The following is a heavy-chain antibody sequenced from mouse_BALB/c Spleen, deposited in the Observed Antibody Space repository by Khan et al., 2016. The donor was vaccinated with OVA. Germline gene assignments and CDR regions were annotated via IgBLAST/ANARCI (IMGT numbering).Heavy chain of an antibody. CDR3: ARSYFYGYYFDQ. Sequence: EVQLVESGGGLVQPGGSRKLSCVASGFTFSSFGMHWVRQAPEKGLEWVAYISGDSSTIYYTDTVKGRFIISRDNHKNTLFLQITSLRSEDMAMYYCARSYFYGYYFDQWGQGTTLTGSS. J-gene: IGHJ2*01. D-gene: IGHD1-1*01. CDR2: ISGDSSTI. V-gene: IGHV5-17*02. CDR1: GFTFSSFG.